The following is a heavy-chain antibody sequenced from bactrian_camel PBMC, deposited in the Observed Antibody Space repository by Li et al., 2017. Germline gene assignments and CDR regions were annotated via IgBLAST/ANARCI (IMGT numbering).Heavy chain of an antibody. D-gene: IGHD6*01. CDR1: GSMWPYH. CDR3: HRTYGGTWDGNY. J-gene: IGHJ4*01. CDR2: VDRIAST. V-gene: IGHV3S53*01. Sequence: QVQLVESGGGLVQPGGSLRLPCAASGSMWPYHMAWFRQAPGKEREGVAAVDRIASTLYADSVKGRFTISKDNAKNTLYLQLNSLQIEDTAMYYCHRTYGGTWDGNYWGQGTQVTVS.